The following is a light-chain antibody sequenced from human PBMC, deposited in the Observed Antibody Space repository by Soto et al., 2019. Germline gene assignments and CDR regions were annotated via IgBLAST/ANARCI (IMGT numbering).Light chain of an antibody. V-gene: IGLV1-40*01. CDR1: SSNIGAGYD. Sequence: QSVLTQPPSVSGAPGQRVTISCTGSSSNIGAGYDVHWYQQLPGTAPKLLIYGNSNRPSGVPDRFSGSKSGTSASLAITGLQAEDDADYYCQSYDSSLSAHVFGTGTKLTVL. CDR2: GNS. CDR3: QSYDSSLSAHV. J-gene: IGLJ1*01.